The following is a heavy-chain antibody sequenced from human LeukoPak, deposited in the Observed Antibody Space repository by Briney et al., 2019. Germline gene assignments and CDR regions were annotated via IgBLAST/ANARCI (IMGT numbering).Heavy chain of an antibody. CDR2: ISAYNGNT. J-gene: IGHJ4*02. CDR3: ARDTDYDILTGYYSIDY. Sequence: ASVKVSCKASGYTFTSYGISWVRQAPGQGLEWMGCISAYNGNTNYAQKLQGRVTMTTDTSTSTAYMELRSLRSDDTAVYYCARDTDYDILTGYYSIDYWGQGTLVTVSS. CDR1: GYTFTSYG. D-gene: IGHD3-9*01. V-gene: IGHV1-18*04.